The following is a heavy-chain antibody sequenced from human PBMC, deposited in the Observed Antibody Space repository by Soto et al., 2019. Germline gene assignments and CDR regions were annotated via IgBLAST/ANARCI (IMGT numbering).Heavy chain of an antibody. CDR1: GYTFTTYG. CDR2: ISTSNGDT. V-gene: IGHV1-18*04. CDR3: ARDSAAHGPVFDY. J-gene: IGHJ4*02. D-gene: IGHD6-13*01. Sequence: QVQLVQSGAEVRKPGASVKVSCKASGYTFTTYGISWVRQAPGQGLEWMAWISTSNGDTYYAQKVQDRVSMTTDRFTSTAYMELRSLRSDDTAIYYCARDSAAHGPVFDYWGQGTLVTVST.